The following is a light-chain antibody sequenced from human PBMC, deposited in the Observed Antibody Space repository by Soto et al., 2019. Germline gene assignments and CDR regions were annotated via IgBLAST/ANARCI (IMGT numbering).Light chain of an antibody. Sequence: QSALTQPASVSGPPGQSITISCTGTSSDVGGYNYVSWYQQHPGKAPKLMIYDVSNRPSGVSNRFSGSKSGNTASLTISGLQAEDEADYYCCSYTSSSTPVVFGGGTKLTVL. V-gene: IGLV2-14*03. CDR3: CSYTSSSTPVV. CDR2: DVS. J-gene: IGLJ2*01. CDR1: SSDVGGYNY.